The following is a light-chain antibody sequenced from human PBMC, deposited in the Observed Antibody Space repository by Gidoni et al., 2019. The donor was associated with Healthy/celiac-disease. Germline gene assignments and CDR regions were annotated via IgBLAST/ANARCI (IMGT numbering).Light chain of an antibody. Sequence: AIRLTKSPSSLSAPTGDRVTTTGRGSQGISSYLAWYQQKQGKAPRLLIYAASTLQSGVPSRFSGSGSATDFTLTISCLESEDFATYYCQQYYSYLPLTFGGGTKVEIK. CDR3: QQYYSYLPLT. J-gene: IGKJ4*01. V-gene: IGKV1-8*01. CDR1: QGISSY. CDR2: AAS.